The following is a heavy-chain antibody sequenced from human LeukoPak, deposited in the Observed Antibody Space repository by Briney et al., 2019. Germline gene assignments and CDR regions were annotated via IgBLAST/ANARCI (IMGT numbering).Heavy chain of an antibody. J-gene: IGHJ5*02. D-gene: IGHD2-15*01. Sequence: SETLSLTCSVSGGSISSSSYYWGWIRQPPGKGLGWIGNIYYRGSTYYNPSLNSRVTISVDTSKNQFSLKLSSVTAADTAVYYCAREVRFCTGDTCYRWFDPWGQGTLVTVSS. CDR2: IYYRGST. CDR3: AREVRFCTGDTCYRWFDP. V-gene: IGHV4-39*07. CDR1: GGSISSSSYY.